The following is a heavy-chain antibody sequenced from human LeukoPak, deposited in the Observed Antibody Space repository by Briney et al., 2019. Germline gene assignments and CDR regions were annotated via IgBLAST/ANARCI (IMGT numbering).Heavy chain of an antibody. Sequence: GGSLRPSLEASEFTFTSNAMSWVRKPPGRGREGFQAIRGSDGSTYYADSVKGRFTISRDNSKNTLYLQMNSLRAEDTAVYYCANEPYGGYDGTTYFDYWGQGTLVTVSS. V-gene: IGHV3-23*01. CDR1: EFTFTSNA. CDR2: IRGSDGST. J-gene: IGHJ4*02. D-gene: IGHD5-12*01. CDR3: ANEPYGGYDGTTYFDY.